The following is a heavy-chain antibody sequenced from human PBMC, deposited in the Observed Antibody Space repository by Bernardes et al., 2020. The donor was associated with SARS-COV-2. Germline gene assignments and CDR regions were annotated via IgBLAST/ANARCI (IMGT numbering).Heavy chain of an antibody. Sequence: GASLKISCKGSGYSFTTYWIGWVRQMPGKGLEWVGIIYPGDFDTRYSPSFQGQVTISADKSTGTAFLQWSSLKVTDTAIYYCARAGKPYVPYLGMDVWGQGTTVTVSS. D-gene: IGHD3-10*02. J-gene: IGHJ6*02. V-gene: IGHV5-51*01. CDR1: GYSFTTYW. CDR3: ARAGKPYVPYLGMDV. CDR2: IYPGDFDT.